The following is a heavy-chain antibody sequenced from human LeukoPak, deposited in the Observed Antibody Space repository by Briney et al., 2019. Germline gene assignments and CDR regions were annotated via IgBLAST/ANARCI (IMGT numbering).Heavy chain of an antibody. D-gene: IGHD3-10*01. Sequence: SVKVSCKASGGTFSSYAISWVRQAPGQGLEWMGRIIPIFGTANYAQKFQGRVTITTDESTSTAYMELSILRSEDTAVYYCASGMITMVRGVLSWAQGTLVTVSS. CDR1: GGTFSSYA. V-gene: IGHV1-69*05. CDR2: IIPIFGTA. J-gene: IGHJ4*02. CDR3: ASGMITMVRGVLS.